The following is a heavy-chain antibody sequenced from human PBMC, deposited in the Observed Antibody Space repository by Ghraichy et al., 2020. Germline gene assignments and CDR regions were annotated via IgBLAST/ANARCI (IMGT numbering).Heavy chain of an antibody. CDR2: FYYSGST. CDR1: GGCIGTLY. CDR3: ATNSSSSVGFDI. V-gene: IGHV4-59*11. Sequence: SETLSLTCSVPGGCIGTLYWSWIRQPPGKPLDWIGHFYYSGSTNYNPSLKSRVTISVDTSRNEFSLRVNSVTGADTAIYYCATNSSSSVGFDIWGQGTKVTSSS. J-gene: IGHJ3*02. D-gene: IGHD6-6*01.